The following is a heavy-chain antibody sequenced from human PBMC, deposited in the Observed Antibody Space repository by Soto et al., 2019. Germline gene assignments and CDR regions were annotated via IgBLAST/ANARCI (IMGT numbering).Heavy chain of an antibody. Sequence: PGGSLRLSCAASGFTFSNYAMSWVRQAPGRGLEWVSALGGSDGSTFYGDSVKGRFTISRDNSKNALYLQINSLRAEDTAVYYCAKARTSGNNPQLDSWGQGTLVTVSS. V-gene: IGHV3-23*01. CDR1: GFTFSNYA. CDR2: LGGSDGST. J-gene: IGHJ4*02. CDR3: AKARTSGNNPQLDS. D-gene: IGHD1-26*01.